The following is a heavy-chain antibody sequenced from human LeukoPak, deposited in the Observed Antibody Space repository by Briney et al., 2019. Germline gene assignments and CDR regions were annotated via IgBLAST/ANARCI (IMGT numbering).Heavy chain of an antibody. CDR2: IIPIFGTA. V-gene: IGHV1-69*13. J-gene: IGHJ4*02. D-gene: IGHD6-19*01. CDR3: ARANSSGWYRGLLDY. Sequence: ASVKVSCKASGGTFSSYAISWVRQAPGQGLEWMGGIIPIFGTANYAQKFQGRVTITADESTSTAYMELSSLRSEDTAVYYCARANSSGWYRGLLDYWGQGTLVTVSS. CDR1: GGTFSSYA.